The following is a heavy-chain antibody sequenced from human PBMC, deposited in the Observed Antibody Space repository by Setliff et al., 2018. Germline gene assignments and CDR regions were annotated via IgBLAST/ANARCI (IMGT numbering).Heavy chain of an antibody. CDR2: IYYSGST. D-gene: IGHD3-16*01. J-gene: IGHJ3*01. CDR1: GYSISSGYY. CDR3: VLFGDRHTFDV. V-gene: IGHV4-38-2*01. Sequence: SETLSLTCAVSGYSISSGYYWGWIRQPPEKGLEWIGYIYYSGSTNYNPSLKSRVTISVDTSKNQFSLKLSSVTAADTALYHCVLFGDRHTFDVWGQGTMVTVSS.